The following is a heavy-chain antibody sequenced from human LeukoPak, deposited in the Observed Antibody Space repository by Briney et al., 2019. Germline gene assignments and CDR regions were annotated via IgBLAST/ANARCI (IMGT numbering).Heavy chain of an antibody. CDR1: GASISAFH. J-gene: IGHJ3*02. CDR2: IYSSGST. CDR3: ARTTYDYVWGSYRSDAFDI. V-gene: IGHV4-4*07. Sequence: PSETLSLTCTVSGASISAFHWTWFRQPAGKGLEWIGLIYSSGSTLFNPSLESRVTISVDTSKNQFSLKLSSVTAADTAVYYCARTTYDYVWGSYRSDAFDIWGQGTMVTVSS. D-gene: IGHD3-16*02.